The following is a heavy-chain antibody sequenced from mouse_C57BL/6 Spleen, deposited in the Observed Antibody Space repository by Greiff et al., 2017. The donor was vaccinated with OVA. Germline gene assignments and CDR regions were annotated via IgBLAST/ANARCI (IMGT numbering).Heavy chain of an antibody. D-gene: IGHD2-1*01. J-gene: IGHJ1*03. V-gene: IGHV8-12*01. CDR3: ARRGGYYGNYDWYFDV. CDR1: GFSLSTSGMG. CDR2: IYWDDDK. Sequence: QVTLKESGPGILQSSQTLSLTCSFSGFSLSTSGMGVSWIRQPSGKGLEWLAHIYWDDDKRYNPSLKSRLTISKDTSRNQVFLKITSVDTADTATYYCARRGGYYGNYDWYFDVWGTGTTVTVSS.